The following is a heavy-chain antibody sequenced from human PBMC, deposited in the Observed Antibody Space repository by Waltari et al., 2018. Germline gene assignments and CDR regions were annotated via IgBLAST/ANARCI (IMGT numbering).Heavy chain of an antibody. D-gene: IGHD1-26*01. V-gene: IGHV4-38-2*02. Sequence: QVLLQDSGPGLLKPSETLSLTCTVSGYSISRGYYWAWIRQPPGKGLEWIASIYHTGDTYQNPSLKSRVTISIDTSKNFFSLKLDSVTAADTAVYFCARATVGSTTTESFDIWGQGTLVSVSS. CDR3: ARATVGSTTTESFDI. CDR2: IYHTGDT. J-gene: IGHJ3*02. CDR1: GYSISRGYY.